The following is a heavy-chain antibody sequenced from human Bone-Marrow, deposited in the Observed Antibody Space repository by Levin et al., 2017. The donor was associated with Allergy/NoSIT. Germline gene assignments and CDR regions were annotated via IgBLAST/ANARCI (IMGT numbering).Heavy chain of an antibody. CDR1: GFTFGNCD. J-gene: IGHJ4*02. D-gene: IGHD6-25*01. CDR2: ISANGVET. V-gene: IGHV3-23*01. Sequence: SCAASGFTFGNCDMSWVRQAPGKGLEWVSKISANGVETHYADSVEGRFTISRDNSKNTLYLQMNSLRDEDTATYYCVKDIGGYRLFEFWGQGTLVTVSS. CDR3: VKDIGGYRLFEF.